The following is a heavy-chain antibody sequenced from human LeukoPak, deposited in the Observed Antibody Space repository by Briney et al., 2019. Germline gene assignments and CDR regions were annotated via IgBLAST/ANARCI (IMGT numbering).Heavy chain of an antibody. CDR2: IYTSGST. Sequence: PSETLSLTCTVSGGSISSYYWSWIRQPAGKGLEWIGHIYTSGSTNYNPSLKSRVTISVDTSKNQFSLKLSSVTAANTAVYYCATTTVTTSAGFDYWGQGTLVTVSS. V-gene: IGHV4-4*07. J-gene: IGHJ4*02. CDR1: GGSISSYY. CDR3: ATTTVTTSAGFDY. D-gene: IGHD4-17*01.